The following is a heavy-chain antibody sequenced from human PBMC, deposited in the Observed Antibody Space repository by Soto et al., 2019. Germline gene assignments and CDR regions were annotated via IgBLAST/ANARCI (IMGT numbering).Heavy chain of an antibody. CDR1: GGTFNFYS. D-gene: IGHD3-10*01. CDR3: ATNYGSGSAHFDY. J-gene: IGHJ4*02. V-gene: IGHV1-69*02. Sequence: QVQLVQSGAEVKKPGSSVKVSCTASGGTFNFYSISWVRQAPGQGLEWVGRVIPMVGMSEYAQKFQGRVTITADKSTRTAYMKLRSLRSEDKAVYYCATNYGSGSAHFDYWGQGTLGPVSS. CDR2: VIPMVGMS.